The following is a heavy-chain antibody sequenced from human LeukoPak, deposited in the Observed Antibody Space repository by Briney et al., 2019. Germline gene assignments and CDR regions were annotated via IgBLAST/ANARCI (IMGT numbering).Heavy chain of an antibody. CDR2: ISAYNGNT. D-gene: IGHD3-22*01. J-gene: IGHJ5*02. Sequence: GASVKVSCKASGYTFTSYGTSWVRQAPGQGLEWMGWISAYNGNTNYAQKLQGRVTMTTDTSTSTAYMELRSLRSDDTAVYYCAKIASYYDSSGGFDPWGQGTLVTVSS. CDR3: AKIASYYDSSGGFDP. V-gene: IGHV1-18*01. CDR1: GYTFTSYG.